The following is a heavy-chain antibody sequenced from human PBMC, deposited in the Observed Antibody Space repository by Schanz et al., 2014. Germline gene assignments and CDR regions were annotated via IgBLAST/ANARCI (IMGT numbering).Heavy chain of an antibody. Sequence: QVQLVESGGGVVQPGRSLRLSCAASGFSFSTYAMHWVRQAPGKGLRCVAYIRFDASAKYYADSVKGRFTISRDNSKNTLYLQMDTLRVEDTAMFYCARDMTRAPAWGQGTLVTVSS. CDR2: IRFDASAK. J-gene: IGHJ5*02. CDR3: ARDMTRAPA. CDR1: GFSFSTYA. D-gene: IGHD4-17*01. V-gene: IGHV3-30*04.